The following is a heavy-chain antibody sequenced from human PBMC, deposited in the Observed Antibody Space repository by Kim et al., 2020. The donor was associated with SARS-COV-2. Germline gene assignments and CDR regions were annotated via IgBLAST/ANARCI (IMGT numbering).Heavy chain of an antibody. D-gene: IGHD3-3*01. V-gene: IGHV4-4*02. CDR3: ARKVMESLDY. CDR2: T. Sequence: TNYTPSLKSRVTIAVEKSRNQFALKLSSVTAADTTVYYCARKVMESLDYWGQGTLVTVSS. J-gene: IGHJ4*02.